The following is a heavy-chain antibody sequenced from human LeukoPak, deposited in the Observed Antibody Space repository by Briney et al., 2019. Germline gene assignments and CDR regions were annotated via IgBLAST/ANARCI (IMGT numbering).Heavy chain of an antibody. D-gene: IGHD3-10*01. Sequence: SETLSLACSVSVGSITGYSWCWIRQPPGKGLEWIGCIYYSGDTFYNPSLNSRLSMSVDTPKNQFSLKLRSVTAADTAVYYCVRGPYGSSISNWFDPWGQGMLVTVSS. V-gene: IGHV4-59*01. CDR3: VRGPYGSSISNWFDP. CDR1: VGSITGYS. CDR2: IYYSGDT. J-gene: IGHJ5*02.